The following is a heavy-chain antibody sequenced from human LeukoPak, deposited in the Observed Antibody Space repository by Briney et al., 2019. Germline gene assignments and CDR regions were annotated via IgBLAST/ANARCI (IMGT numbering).Heavy chain of an antibody. Sequence: GGSLILSCAASGSTFSAFAMSWVRQAPGKGLEWVSAISGSGVRTYYADSVKGRFTISRDNAKNSLYLQMNSLRAEDTAVYYCARDAYYYDSSGYVVLDYWGQGPLVTVSS. D-gene: IGHD3-22*01. V-gene: IGHV3-23*01. CDR3: ARDAYYYDSSGYVVLDY. CDR2: ISGSGVRT. CDR1: GSTFSAFA. J-gene: IGHJ4*02.